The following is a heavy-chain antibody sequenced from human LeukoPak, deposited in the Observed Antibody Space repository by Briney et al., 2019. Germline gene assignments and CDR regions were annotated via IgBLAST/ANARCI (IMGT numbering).Heavy chain of an antibody. D-gene: IGHD1-26*01. J-gene: IGHJ3*02. CDR1: GFTFSSYS. CDR2: ISSSSSYI. Sequence: MAGGSLRLSCAASGFTFSSYSMNWVRQAPGKGLEWVSSISSSSSYIYYADSVKGRFTISRDNAKNSLYLQMNTLRAEDTAVYYCARDVWELPSNAFDIWGQGTMVTVSS. V-gene: IGHV3-21*01. CDR3: ARDVWELPSNAFDI.